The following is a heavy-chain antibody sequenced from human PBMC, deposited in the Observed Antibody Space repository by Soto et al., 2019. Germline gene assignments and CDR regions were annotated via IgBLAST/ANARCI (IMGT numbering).Heavy chain of an antibody. J-gene: IGHJ4*02. V-gene: IGHV3-30*18. CDR2: ISYDGSNK. D-gene: IGHD2-15*01. Sequence: PGGSLRLSCAASGFTFSSYGMHWVRQAPGKGLEWVAVISYDGSNKYYADSVKGRFTISRDNSKNTLYLQMNSLRAEDTAVYYCAKDRNIVVVVAPLDYWGQGTLVTVSS. CDR3: AKDRNIVVVVAPLDY. CDR1: GFTFSSYG.